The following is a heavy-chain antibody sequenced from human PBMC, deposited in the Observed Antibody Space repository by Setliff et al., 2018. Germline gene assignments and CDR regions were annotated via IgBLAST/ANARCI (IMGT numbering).Heavy chain of an antibody. CDR1: GGSFSGYY. Sequence: SETLSLTCAVYGGSFSGYYWSWIRQPPGKGLEWIGEINHGGSTNYNPSRKSRITISVDTSKNQFSLKLSSVTAADPAVYYCARVPLMIAIRHAFDVWGQGTMVTVSS. CDR3: ARVPLMIAIRHAFDV. V-gene: IGHV4-34*01. CDR2: INHGGST. J-gene: IGHJ3*01. D-gene: IGHD2-21*01.